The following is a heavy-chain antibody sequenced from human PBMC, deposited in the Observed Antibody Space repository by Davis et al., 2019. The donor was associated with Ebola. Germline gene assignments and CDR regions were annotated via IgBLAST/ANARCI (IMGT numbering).Heavy chain of an antibody. CDR2: MSYHGSHT. V-gene: IGHV3-30*18. CDR1: AFSFDTFG. D-gene: IGHD3-10*01. CDR3: AKESCPNSGPYCTYFEL. Sequence: GESLKISCAGFAFSFDTFGMHWVRQAPCKGLEWVASMSYHGSHTSYIDSVKVRLTISIDNSKNTLYLQMKSLRAEDRADYFCAKESCPNSGPYCTYFELWGQGTQVTVSS. J-gene: IGHJ4*02.